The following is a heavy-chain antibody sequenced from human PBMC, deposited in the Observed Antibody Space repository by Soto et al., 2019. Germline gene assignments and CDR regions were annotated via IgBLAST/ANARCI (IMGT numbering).Heavy chain of an antibody. CDR3: VKGSSNGRPYYFDF. CDR2: INGGADDS. J-gene: IGHJ4*02. V-gene: IGHV3-23*01. CDR1: GFTFSRYV. Sequence: PGGSLRLSCAASGFTFSRYVMSWVRQAPGKGLEWVSAINGGADDSYHGDSVKGRFTISRDNTKDTLFMQMNSLRAEDTAVYYCVKGSSNGRPYYFDFWGQGTPVTGSS. D-gene: IGHD2-8*01.